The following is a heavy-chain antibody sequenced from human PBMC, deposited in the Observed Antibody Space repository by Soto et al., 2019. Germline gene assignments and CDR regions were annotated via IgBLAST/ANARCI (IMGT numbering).Heavy chain of an antibody. CDR1: GGSISRSGYY. CDR2: SYYSGST. V-gene: IGHV4-31*03. J-gene: IGHJ4*02. Sequence: SETLSLTCTVSGGSISRSGYYWSWIRQHPGRGLEWIGYSYYSGSTYYNPSLKSRVTISVDTSKNQFSLNLSTVTAADTAVYYCARYKDSSGYYYTDYWGQGTRVTVSS. D-gene: IGHD3-22*01. CDR3: ARYKDSSGYYYTDY.